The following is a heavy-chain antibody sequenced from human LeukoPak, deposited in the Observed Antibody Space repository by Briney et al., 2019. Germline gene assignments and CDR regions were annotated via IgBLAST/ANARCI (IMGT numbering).Heavy chain of an antibody. J-gene: IGHJ4*02. CDR3: ARGKYYFDY. Sequence: PSETLSLTCTVSVDSISGYYWSWIRQPPGKGLEWIGYMYYSGNTNYNPSLKSRLSTSLDTSKNQFSLKLSSVTAADTAVYYCARGKYYFDYWGQGTLVTVSS. V-gene: IGHV4-59*01. CDR2: MYYSGNT. CDR1: VDSISGYY.